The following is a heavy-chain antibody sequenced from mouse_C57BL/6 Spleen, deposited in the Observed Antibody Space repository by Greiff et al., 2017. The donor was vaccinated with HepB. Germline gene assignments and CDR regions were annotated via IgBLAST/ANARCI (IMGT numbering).Heavy chain of an antibody. CDR2: IWRGGST. CDR3: AKNSGTGQAMDY. J-gene: IGHJ4*01. Sequence: VKLVESGPGLVQPSQSLSITCTVSGFSLTSYGVHWVRQSPGKGLEWLGVIWRGGSTDYNAAFMSRLSITKDNSKSQVFFKMNSLQADDTAIYYCAKNSGTGQAMDYWGQGTSVTVSS. CDR1: GFSLTSYG. V-gene: IGHV2-5*01. D-gene: IGHD4-1*01.